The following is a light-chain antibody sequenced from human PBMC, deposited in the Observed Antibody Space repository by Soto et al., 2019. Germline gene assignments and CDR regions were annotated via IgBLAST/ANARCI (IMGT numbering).Light chain of an antibody. CDR3: QEYNNWHPVT. CDR2: GAS. Sequence: ETVMTQSPVTLSVYLGARATLSCRASQSVGNNLAWYQQKPGQAPRLLIYGASTRATGISARFSGSGSGTEFTLTISSLQSEDFAVYYCQEYNNWHPVTFGGGTKVDIK. CDR1: QSVGNN. J-gene: IGKJ4*01. V-gene: IGKV3-15*01.